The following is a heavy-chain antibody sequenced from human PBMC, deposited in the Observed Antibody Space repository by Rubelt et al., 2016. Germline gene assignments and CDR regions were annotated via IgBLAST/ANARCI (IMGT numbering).Heavy chain of an antibody. D-gene: IGHD2-15*01. Sequence: QVQLQQRGAGMMKPSKTLSLHCAVFGGPFCGYYWSWIRQPPGKGLGGIWEITHNGSTKYNQSLTSRVTISVDTPKNQYSLKLRAVTAADTALFCRARESGGTQRYGMDVWGQGTTVTVSS. CDR2: ITHNGST. V-gene: IGHV4-34*01. CDR3: ARESGGTQRYGMDV. J-gene: IGHJ6*02. CDR1: GGPFCGYY.